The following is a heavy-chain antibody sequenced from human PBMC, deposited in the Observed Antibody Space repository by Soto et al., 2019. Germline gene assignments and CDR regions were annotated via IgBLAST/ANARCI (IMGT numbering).Heavy chain of an antibody. CDR2: IWSDGYDK. V-gene: IGHV3-33*01. Sequence: QEQLVESGGGVVQPGRSLRLSCAASGFTFGSYGMHWVRQAPGKGLEWVAVIWSDGYDKYYADSVKGRFTISRDNSKNILYLQMNSLRAEDTAIYYCASDLGYRSGRQMDHWGQGTLVTVSS. CDR3: ASDLGYRSGRQMDH. CDR1: GFTFGSYG. D-gene: IGHD6-19*01. J-gene: IGHJ4*02.